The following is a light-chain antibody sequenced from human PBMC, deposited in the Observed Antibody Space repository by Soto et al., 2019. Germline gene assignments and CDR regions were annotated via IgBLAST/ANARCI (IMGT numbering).Light chain of an antibody. J-gene: IGLJ2*01. Sequence: QSVLTQPPSVSGAPGQRITISCTGSNSNIGAGQDVHWYQQLPGTAPKLLISGNNNRPSGVPDRFSGSKSGTSASLAITGLQAEDEADYYCQSYDNSLSGIVFGGGTKLTVL. CDR3: QSYDNSLSGIV. V-gene: IGLV1-40*01. CDR2: GNN. CDR1: NSNIGAGQD.